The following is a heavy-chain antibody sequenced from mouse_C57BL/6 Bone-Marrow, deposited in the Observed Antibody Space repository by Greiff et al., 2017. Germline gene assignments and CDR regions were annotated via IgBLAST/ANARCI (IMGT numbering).Heavy chain of an antibody. CDR2: NDPEDGDT. J-gene: IGHJ4*01. CDR3: TTLDY. V-gene: IGHV14-1*01. Sequence: EVQLQQSGAELVRPGTSVKMSCKASGYTFTNYWIGWAKQRPGHGLEWIGRNDPEDGDTEYAPKFQGKATMTADTSSNTAYLQLSSLASEDTADYYCTTLDYWGQGTSVTVSS. CDR1: GYTFTNYW.